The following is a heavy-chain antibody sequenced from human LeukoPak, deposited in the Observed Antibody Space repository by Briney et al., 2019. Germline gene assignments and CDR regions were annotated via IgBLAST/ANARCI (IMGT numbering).Heavy chain of an antibody. CDR1: GFTFSDYY. Sequence: PGGSLRLSCAASGFTFSDYYMSWVRQAPGKGLEWVGRIKSKTDGGTTDYAAPVKGRFTISRDDSKNTLYLQMNSLKTEDTAVYYCTTDFGVVKRWFYWGQGTLVTVSS. CDR2: IKSKTDGGTT. D-gene: IGHD3-3*01. CDR3: TTDFGVVKRWFY. V-gene: IGHV3-15*01. J-gene: IGHJ4*02.